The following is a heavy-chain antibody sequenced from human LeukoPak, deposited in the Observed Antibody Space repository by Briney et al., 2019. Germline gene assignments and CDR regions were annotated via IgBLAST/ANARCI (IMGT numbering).Heavy chain of an antibody. CDR2: ISSSSSTI. Sequence: GGALRLSCAASGFTFSSCSMNWVRQAPGKGLEWVSYISSSSSTIYYADSVKGRFTISRDNAKNSLYLQMNSLRAEDTAVYYCAELGITMIGGVWGKGTTVTISS. CDR1: GFTFSSCS. J-gene: IGHJ6*04. CDR3: AELGITMIGGV. D-gene: IGHD3-10*02. V-gene: IGHV3-48*04.